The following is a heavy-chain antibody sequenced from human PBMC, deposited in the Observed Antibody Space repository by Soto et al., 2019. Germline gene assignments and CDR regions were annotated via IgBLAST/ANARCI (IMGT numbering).Heavy chain of an antibody. Sequence: GGSLRLSCAASGFTFNTYSMTWVRQAPGKGLEWVSSISTGSLYIHYADSVKGRFTISRDNAKNSVYLQMKSLRAEDTAVYYCARETNSAYYESSAHYCGPDYWGQGTLVTVSS. CDR3: ARETNSAYYESSAHYCGPDY. J-gene: IGHJ4*02. D-gene: IGHD3-22*01. V-gene: IGHV3-21*01. CDR2: ISTGSLYI. CDR1: GFTFNTYS.